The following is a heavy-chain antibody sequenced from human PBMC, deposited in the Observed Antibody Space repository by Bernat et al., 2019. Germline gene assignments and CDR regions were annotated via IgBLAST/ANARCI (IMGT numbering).Heavy chain of an antibody. Sequence: EVQLVESGGGLVQPGGSLRLSCAASGFTFSSYWMHWVRQAPGKGLEWVSYINGSNDYIYYADSVKGRFAISRDSAKNSLYLQMNSLRAEDTAVYYCVREKWGFDYWGQGTLVTVSS. D-gene: IGHD1-26*01. CDR1: GFTFSSYW. V-gene: IGHV3-21*06. CDR2: INGSNDYI. J-gene: IGHJ4*02. CDR3: VREKWGFDY.